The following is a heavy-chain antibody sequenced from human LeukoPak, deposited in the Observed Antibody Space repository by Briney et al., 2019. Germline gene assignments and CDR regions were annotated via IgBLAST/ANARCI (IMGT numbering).Heavy chain of an antibody. CDR2: IYFSGST. CDR1: GGSIRSSSYY. V-gene: IGHV4-39*01. J-gene: IGHJ4*02. CDR3: ALRYFDRDY. Sequence: SETLSLTCTVSGGSIRSSSYYWGWIRQPPGKGLEWIGSIYFSGSTYYSPSLKSRVTISVDTSKNQFSLKLSSVTAADTAVYYCALRYFDRDYWGQGTLVTVSS. D-gene: IGHD3-9*01.